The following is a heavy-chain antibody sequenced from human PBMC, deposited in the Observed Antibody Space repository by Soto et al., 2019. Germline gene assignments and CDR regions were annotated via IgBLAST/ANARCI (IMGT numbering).Heavy chain of an antibody. Sequence: QVQLVESGGGVVQPGRALSHSCAAAGFTLSSYAVHWVRQAPGKGLEWVAVMSFDGSKASHADSVKGRFTISRDNSKNTVSLQMNSLRVEDSAVYYCARGPPGVVPGAIGSGGMDVWGQGTTVTVSS. J-gene: IGHJ6*02. CDR1: GFTLSSYA. CDR2: MSFDGSKA. D-gene: IGHD2-2*01. V-gene: IGHV3-30*04. CDR3: ARGPPGVVPGAIGSGGMDV.